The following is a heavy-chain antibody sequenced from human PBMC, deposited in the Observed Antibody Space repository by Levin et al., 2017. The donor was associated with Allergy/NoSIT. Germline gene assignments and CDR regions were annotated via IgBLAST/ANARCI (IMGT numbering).Heavy chain of an antibody. CDR1: GGSISSYY. D-gene: IGHD5-18*01. J-gene: IGHJ4*02. CDR2: IYYSGST. CDR3: ARVIRGYSYGD. Sequence: SETLSLTCTVSGGSISSYYWSWIRQPPGRGLEWIGYIYYSGSTNYNPSLKSRVTISVDTSKNQFSLKLSSVTAADTAVYYCARVIRGYSYGDWGQGTLVTVSS. V-gene: IGHV4-59*01.